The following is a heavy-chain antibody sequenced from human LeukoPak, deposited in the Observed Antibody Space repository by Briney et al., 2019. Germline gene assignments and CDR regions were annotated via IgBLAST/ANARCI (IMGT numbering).Heavy chain of an antibody. V-gene: IGHV3-30*18. D-gene: IGHD6-13*01. J-gene: IGHJ4*02. CDR1: GFTFSSYS. Sequence: PGGSLRLSCAASGFTFSSYSMNWVRQAPGKGLEWVAVISYDGSNKYYADSVKGRFTISRDNSKNTLYLQMNSLRAEDTAVYYCAKSGGYSSSWYFDYWGQGTLVTVSS. CDR3: AKSGGYSSSWYFDY. CDR2: ISYDGSNK.